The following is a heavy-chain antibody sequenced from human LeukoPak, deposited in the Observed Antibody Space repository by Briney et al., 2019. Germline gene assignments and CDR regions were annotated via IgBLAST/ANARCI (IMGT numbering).Heavy chain of an antibody. CDR3: AKDSGLMAVAGTDYFDY. CDR1: GFTFDDYA. J-gene: IGHJ4*02. V-gene: IGHV3-9*01. Sequence: GGSLRLSCAASGFTFDDYAMHWVRQAPGKGLEWVSGISWNSGSTGYADSVKGRFTISRDNAKNSLYLQMNSLRAEDTALYYCAKDSGLMAVAGTDYFDYWGQGTLVTVSS. CDR2: ISWNSGST. D-gene: IGHD6-19*01.